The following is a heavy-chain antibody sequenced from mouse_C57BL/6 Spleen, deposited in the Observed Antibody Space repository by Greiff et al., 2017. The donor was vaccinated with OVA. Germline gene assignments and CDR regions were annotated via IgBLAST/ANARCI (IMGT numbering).Heavy chain of an antibody. J-gene: IGHJ2*01. V-gene: IGHV1-18*01. Sequence: EVKLVESGPELVKPGASVKIPCKASGYTFTDYNMDWVKQSHGKSLEWIGDINPNNGGTIYNQKFKGKATLTVDKSSSTAYMELRSLTSEDTAVYYCARAGKKENYFDYWGQGTTLTVSS. D-gene: IGHD4-1*01. CDR3: ARAGKKENYFDY. CDR2: INPNNGGT. CDR1: GYTFTDYN.